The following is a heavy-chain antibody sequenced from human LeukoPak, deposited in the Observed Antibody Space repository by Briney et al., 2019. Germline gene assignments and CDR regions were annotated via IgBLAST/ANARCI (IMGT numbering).Heavy chain of an antibody. CDR1: GFTFSSYW. CDR3: ANLPLVRGVILAVVY. J-gene: IGHJ4*02. V-gene: IGHV3-30*02. CDR2: IRYDGSDK. D-gene: IGHD3-10*01. Sequence: GGSLRLSCAASGFTFSSYWMSWVRQAPGKGLEGVAFIRYDGSDKYYADSVKGRFTISRDNSKNTLYLQMNSLRAEDTAVYYCANLPLVRGVILAVVYWGQGTLVTVSS.